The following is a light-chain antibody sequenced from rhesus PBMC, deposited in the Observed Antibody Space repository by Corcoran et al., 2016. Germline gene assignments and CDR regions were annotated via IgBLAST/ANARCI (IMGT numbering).Light chain of an antibody. J-gene: IGKJ4*01. CDR2: KAS. Sequence: DIQMTQSPSSLSASVGDTVTITCRASQSISSWLDWYQQKQRKAHKLLIYKASSLQRGVPSRFSGSGSWTDFTLTISSLQPEDFATYYCLQYSSSPLTFGGGTKVEIK. CDR1: QSISSW. CDR3: LQYSSSPLT. V-gene: IGKV1-22*01.